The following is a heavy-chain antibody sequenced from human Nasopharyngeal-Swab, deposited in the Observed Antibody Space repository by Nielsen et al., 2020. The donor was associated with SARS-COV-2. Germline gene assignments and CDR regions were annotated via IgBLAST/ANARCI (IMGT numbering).Heavy chain of an antibody. V-gene: IGHV3-74*01. CDR2: IDTDGAIT. Sequence: GGSLRLSCAASGFSFRTYWMHWVRQSPGKGLLWVSRIDTDGAITNYADSVKGRFTISRANAKNTLYLQMSSLRADDTAVYYCARDVGGRDNYWGQGALVTVSS. CDR3: ARDVGGRDNY. D-gene: IGHD2-15*01. CDR1: GFSFRTYW. J-gene: IGHJ4*02.